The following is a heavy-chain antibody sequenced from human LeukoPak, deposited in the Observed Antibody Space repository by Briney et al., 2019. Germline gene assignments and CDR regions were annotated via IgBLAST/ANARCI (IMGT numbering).Heavy chain of an antibody. CDR1: GGSFSGYY. J-gene: IGHJ5*02. D-gene: IGHD5-18*01. Sequence: PSETLSLTCAVYGGSFSGYYWSWIRQPPGKGLEWIGEMNDSGSTNYNPSLKSRVTISVDTSKNQFSLKLSSVTAADTAVYYCARGHLRGGYSYGYSWFDPWGQGTLVTVSS. CDR3: ARGHLRGGYSYGYSWFDP. V-gene: IGHV4-34*01. CDR2: MNDSGST.